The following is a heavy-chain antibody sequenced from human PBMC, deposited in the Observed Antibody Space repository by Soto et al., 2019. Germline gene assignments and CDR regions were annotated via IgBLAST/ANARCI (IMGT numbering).Heavy chain of an antibody. D-gene: IGHD5-12*01. V-gene: IGHV4-34*01. CDR3: ARGVGYAGVDY. Sequence: QVQLQQWGAGLLKPSETLSLTCAVYGGSFSAYYWSRIRQPPGKGLEWIGEINHSGSTNYNPSLKSRVTISVDRSKNQFSLKLSSVTAADTAVYYCARGVGYAGVDYWGQGTLVTVSS. CDR1: GGSFSAYY. CDR2: INHSGST. J-gene: IGHJ4*02.